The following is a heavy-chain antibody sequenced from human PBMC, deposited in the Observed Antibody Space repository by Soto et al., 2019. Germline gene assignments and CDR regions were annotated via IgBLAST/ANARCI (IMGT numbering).Heavy chain of an antibody. V-gene: IGHV3-13*05. Sequence: EVQLVESGGGLVQPGGSLRLSCEASGFTFRNYDMHWVRQGTGKGLEWVSGIIAAGDQDYADSVEGRSSISRENAQSSFVLQMNSLRVGDTAVYYCARTDSDFYGLDVWGQGTTVIVSS. J-gene: IGHJ6*02. D-gene: IGHD3-3*01. CDR2: IIAAGDQ. CDR1: GFTFRNYD. CDR3: ARTDSDFYGLDV.